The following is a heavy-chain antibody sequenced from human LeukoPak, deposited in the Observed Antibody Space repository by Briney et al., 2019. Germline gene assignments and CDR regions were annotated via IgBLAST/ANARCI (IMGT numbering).Heavy chain of an antibody. CDR2: IIPIFGTA. Sequence: SVKVSCKASGGTFSSYAIRWVRQAPGQGLEWMGGIIPIFGTANYAQKFQGRVTITADESTSTAYMELSSLRSEDTAVYYCARKAAAGGFYFDYWGQGTLVTVSS. J-gene: IGHJ4*02. CDR3: ARKAAAGGFYFDY. D-gene: IGHD6-13*01. CDR1: GGTFSSYA. V-gene: IGHV1-69*13.